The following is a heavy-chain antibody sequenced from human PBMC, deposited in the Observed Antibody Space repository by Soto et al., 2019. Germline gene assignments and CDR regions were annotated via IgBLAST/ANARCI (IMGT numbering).Heavy chain of an antibody. CDR1: GFTFSSYG. J-gene: IGHJ4*02. D-gene: IGHD5-18*01. V-gene: IGHV3-30*18. Sequence: GGSLRLSCAASGFTFSSYGMHWVRQAPGKGLAWVAVISYDGSNKYYADSVKGRFTISRDNSKNTLYLQMHSLRAEDTAVAYCAKANTDMVDYWSQGTLVTVSS. CDR2: ISYDGSNK. CDR3: AKANTDMVDY.